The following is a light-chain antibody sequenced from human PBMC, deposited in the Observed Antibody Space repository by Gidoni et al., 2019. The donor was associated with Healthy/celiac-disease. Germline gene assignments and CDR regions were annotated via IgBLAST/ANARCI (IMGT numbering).Light chain of an antibody. CDR2: DAS. V-gene: IGKV3-11*01. CDR3: QQRSNWPTFT. Sequence: EIVLTQSPATLSLSPGERATLSCRASQSVSSYLAWYQQKPGQAPRLLIYDASNRATGIPARFSGSGSGTDFTLTISSLEPEDFAVYYCQQRSNWPTFTCGPGTKVDIK. CDR1: QSVSSY. J-gene: IGKJ3*01.